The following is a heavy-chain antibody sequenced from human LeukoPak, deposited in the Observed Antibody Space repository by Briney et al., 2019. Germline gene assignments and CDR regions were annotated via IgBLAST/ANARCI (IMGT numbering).Heavy chain of an antibody. J-gene: IGHJ4*02. CDR2: TRNKAKAFTT. D-gene: IGHD5-12*01. CDR1: GFIFSDHY. Sequence: GGSLRLSCAASGFIFSDHYLDWFRQGPGKGLEWVGRTRNKAKAFTTEYAASVKGRFTISRDDSKSSLYLQMNSLKIEDTAVYYCAREGWLPDYWGQGTLVTVSS. V-gene: IGHV3-72*01. CDR3: AREGWLPDY.